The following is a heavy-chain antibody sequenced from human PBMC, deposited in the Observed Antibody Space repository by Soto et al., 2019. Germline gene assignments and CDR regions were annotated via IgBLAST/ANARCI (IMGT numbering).Heavy chain of an antibody. J-gene: IGHJ4*02. Sequence: HPGGSMRLSCAASGFTVSSNYMSWVRQAPGKGLEWVSVIYSGGSTYYADSVKGRFTISRDNSKNTLYLQMNSLRAEDTAVYYCARNDGSLVPDWGQGTLVTVSS. CDR1: GFTVSSNY. CDR3: ARNDGSLVPD. V-gene: IGHV3-66*01. D-gene: IGHD6-6*01. CDR2: IYSGGST.